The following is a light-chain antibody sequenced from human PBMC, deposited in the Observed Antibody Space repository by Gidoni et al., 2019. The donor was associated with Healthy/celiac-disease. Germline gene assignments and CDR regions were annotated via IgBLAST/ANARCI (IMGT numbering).Light chain of an antibody. J-gene: IGLJ1*01. CDR2: QDS. V-gene: IGLV3-1*01. Sequence: SYELTQPPSVYVSPGQTASITCSGDRLGDKYACLYQQKPGQSPVLVIYQDSKRPSGIPERFSGSNSGNTATLTISGTQAMDEADYYCQAWDSSTAIFGTGTKVTVL. CDR3: QAWDSSTAI. CDR1: RLGDKY.